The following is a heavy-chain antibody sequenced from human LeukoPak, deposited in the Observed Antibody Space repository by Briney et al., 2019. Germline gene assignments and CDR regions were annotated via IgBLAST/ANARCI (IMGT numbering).Heavy chain of an antibody. CDR2: ISYIGST. V-gene: IGHV4-59*01. CDR1: GDSITNYY. CDR3: AGDIRGLGGDFDP. D-gene: IGHD3-10*01. J-gene: IGHJ5*02. Sequence: SETLSLTCTVSGDSITNYYWSWIRQPPGKGLEWIGYISYIGSTDYNPSLKSRVTISVDMSKNQFSLKLSSVIATDTAVYYCAGDIRGLGGDFDPWGQGTLVTVSS.